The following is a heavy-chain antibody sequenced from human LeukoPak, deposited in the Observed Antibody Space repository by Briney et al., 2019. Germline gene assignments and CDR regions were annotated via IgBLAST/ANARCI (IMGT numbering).Heavy chain of an antibody. CDR3: AKDVNYDFWSGLRIDY. Sequence: GGSLRLSCAASGFTFSTYWMHWVRQVPGKGLVWASRINGDGRSTSYADSVKGRFTISRDNARNTLYLQMNSLRVDDTAVYYCAKDVNYDFWSGLRIDYWGQGTLVTVSS. J-gene: IGHJ4*02. CDR1: GFTFSTYW. CDR2: INGDGRST. V-gene: IGHV3-74*01. D-gene: IGHD3-3*01.